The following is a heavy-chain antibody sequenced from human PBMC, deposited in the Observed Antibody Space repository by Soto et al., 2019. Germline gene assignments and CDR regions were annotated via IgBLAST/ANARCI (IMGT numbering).Heavy chain of an antibody. Sequence: QVQLVQSGAEVKKPGSSVKVSCKASGGTFSSYTISWVRQAPGQGLEWMGRIIPILGIANYAQKLQGRVTITADKSTSTAYMELSSLRSEDTAVYYCARDFITGTPDGYWGQGTLVTVSS. CDR2: IIPILGIA. CDR1: GGTFSSYT. D-gene: IGHD1-20*01. V-gene: IGHV1-69*08. J-gene: IGHJ4*02. CDR3: ARDFITGTPDGY.